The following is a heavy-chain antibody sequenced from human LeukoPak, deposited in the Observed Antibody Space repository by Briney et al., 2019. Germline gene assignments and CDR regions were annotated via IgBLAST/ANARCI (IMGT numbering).Heavy chain of an antibody. CDR3: AKDAYSSSWYYFDY. J-gene: IGHJ4*02. Sequence: GGSLRLTCADSGFTFSSYAMSWVRQAPGKGLEWVSAISGSGGSTYYADSVKGRFTISRDNSKNTLYLQMNSLRAEDTAVYYCAKDAYSSSWYYFDYWGQGTLVTVSS. CDR2: ISGSGGST. CDR1: GFTFSSYA. V-gene: IGHV3-23*01. D-gene: IGHD6-13*01.